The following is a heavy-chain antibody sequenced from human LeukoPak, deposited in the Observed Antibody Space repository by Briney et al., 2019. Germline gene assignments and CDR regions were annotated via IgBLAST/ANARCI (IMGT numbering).Heavy chain of an antibody. V-gene: IGHV4-59*01. J-gene: IGHJ4*02. CDR3: ARGPIAAAGTIDY. CDR2: IYYSGST. Sequence: SETLSLTCTVSGDSISSYYCSWIRQPPGKGLEWIGYIYYSGSTSYNPSLKSRVTISLDTSNNQFSLKLRSVTAADTAVYYCARGPIAAAGTIDYWGQGTLVTVSS. D-gene: IGHD6-13*01. CDR1: GDSISSYY.